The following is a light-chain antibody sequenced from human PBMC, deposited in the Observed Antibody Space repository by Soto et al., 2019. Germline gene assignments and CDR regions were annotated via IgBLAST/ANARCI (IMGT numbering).Light chain of an antibody. CDR3: QSDYKNNVI. CDR1: TGRIASNY. CDR2: EDN. Sequence: NFMLTQPHSVSESPGKTVIVSCTRATGRIASNYVQWYQQRPGSAPTTVIFEDNQRPSGVPDRFSGSIDSSSNSASLTISGLQTEDEADYYCQSDYKNNVIFGGGTKLTVL. V-gene: IGLV6-57*04. J-gene: IGLJ2*01.